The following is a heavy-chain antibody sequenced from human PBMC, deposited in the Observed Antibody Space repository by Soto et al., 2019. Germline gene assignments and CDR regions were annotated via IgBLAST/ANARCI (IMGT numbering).Heavy chain of an antibody. CDR2: ISGSGGST. J-gene: IGHJ4*02. CDR3: ANILLWFGEFADFDY. D-gene: IGHD3-10*01. V-gene: IGHV3-23*01. CDR1: GFTFSSYA. Sequence: EVQLLESGGGLVQPGGSLRLSCAASGFTFSSYAMSWVPQAPGRGREGVSAISGSGGSTYYADSVKGRFTISRDNSKNTLYLQMNSLRAEDTAVYYCANILLWFGEFADFDYWGQGTLVTVSS.